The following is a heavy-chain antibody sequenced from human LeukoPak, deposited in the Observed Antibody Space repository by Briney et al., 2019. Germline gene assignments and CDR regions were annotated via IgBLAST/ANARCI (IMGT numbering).Heavy chain of an antibody. CDR3: AGSSGWYDPPLG. V-gene: IGHV3-64*01. J-gene: IGHJ4*02. Sequence: PGGSLRLSCAASGFTFSSYAMHWVRQAPGKGLEYVSAISSNGGSTYYANSVKGRFTIPRDNSKNTLYLQMGSLRAEDMAVYYCAGSSGWYDPPLGRGQGTLVTVSS. CDR2: ISSNGGST. D-gene: IGHD6-19*01. CDR1: GFTFSSYA.